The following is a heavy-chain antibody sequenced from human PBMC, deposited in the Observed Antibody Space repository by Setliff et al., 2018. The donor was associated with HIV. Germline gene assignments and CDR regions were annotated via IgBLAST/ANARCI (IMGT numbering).Heavy chain of an antibody. D-gene: IGHD1-1*01. J-gene: IGHJ3*01. Sequence: SVKVSCKASGGTLSSYAISWVRQAPGQGLEWMGRIIPIPGTANNAQKFQGRITITADELTSTVYMDLNSLKSEDSAVYYCANPHDGGAFDVWGQGTAVTVSS. CDR1: GGTLSSYA. CDR3: ANPHDGGAFDV. CDR2: IIPIPGTA. V-gene: IGHV1-69*11.